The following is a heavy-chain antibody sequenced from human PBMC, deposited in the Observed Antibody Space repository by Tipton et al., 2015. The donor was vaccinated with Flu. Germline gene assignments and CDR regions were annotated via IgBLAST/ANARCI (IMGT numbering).Heavy chain of an antibody. Sequence: TLSLTCSVSGGSISGYYWTWIRQPAGKGLEWIGRIYPSGSTYYNPSLKTRITMSLDTSKNLFSLRLSSVTAADTAVYYCARARGRSSGYDSTDFDYWGQGTLVTVSS. D-gene: IGHD5-12*01. CDR2: IYPSGST. V-gene: IGHV4-4*07. J-gene: IGHJ4*02. CDR3: ARARGRSSGYDSTDFDY. CDR1: GGSISGYY.